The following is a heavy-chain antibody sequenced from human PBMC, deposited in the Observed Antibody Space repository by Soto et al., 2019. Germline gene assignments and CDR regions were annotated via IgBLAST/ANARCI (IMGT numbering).Heavy chain of an antibody. CDR1: GFSLTTDRVG. Sequence: QITLKESGPTLVKPTQTLTLTCTFSGFSLTTDRVGVGWIRQPPGEALEWLAVIYWADSKTYRPSLESRLTITKDTSKNQVALTRTNMDSLDTATYYCAHAYGWRSLYWGQGTLVTVSS. CDR2: IYWADSK. D-gene: IGHD3-10*01. V-gene: IGHV2-5*02. CDR3: AHAYGWRSLY. J-gene: IGHJ4*02.